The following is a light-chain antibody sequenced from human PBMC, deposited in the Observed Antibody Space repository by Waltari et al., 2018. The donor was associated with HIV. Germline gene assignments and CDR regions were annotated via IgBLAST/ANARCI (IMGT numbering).Light chain of an antibody. CDR1: QSVITN. CDR2: ATS. V-gene: IGKV3-15*01. CDR3: QQYNTWPRT. J-gene: IGKJ1*01. Sequence: EIVMTQPPATLSVSPGARVTVSCRASQSVITNLAWSQQKFGQPLRLLIYATSIRAPKIPARFSGGGAGTEFTRTISSLQSEDFAIYYCQQYNTWPRTFGQGTKVEV.